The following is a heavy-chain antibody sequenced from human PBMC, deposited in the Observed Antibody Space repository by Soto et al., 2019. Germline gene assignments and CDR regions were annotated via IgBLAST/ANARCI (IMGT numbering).Heavy chain of an antibody. CDR3: AKVPHSSPSRWSYYGMDV. J-gene: IGHJ6*02. CDR2: ISYDGSNK. CDR1: GFTFSSYG. Sequence: PGGSLRLSCAASGFTFSSYGMHWVRQAPGKGLEWVAVISYDGSNKYYADSVKGRFTISRDNSKNTLYLQMNSLRAEDTAVYYCAKVPHSSPSRWSYYGMDVWRQGTTVTVSS. D-gene: IGHD6-13*01. V-gene: IGHV3-30*18.